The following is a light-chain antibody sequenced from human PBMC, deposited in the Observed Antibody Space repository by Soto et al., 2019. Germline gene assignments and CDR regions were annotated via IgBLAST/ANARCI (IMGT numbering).Light chain of an antibody. CDR3: QQRSNWPLT. CDR2: DAS. CDR1: QSVSSL. V-gene: IGKV3-11*01. J-gene: IGKJ4*01. Sequence: EIVLTQSPATLSLSPGERATLSCRASQSVSSLLAWYQQKPGQAPRLLIYDASSRATGIPTRFSGSGSGTDFTLTISSLEPEDFAVYYCQQRSNWPLTFGGETKVEIK.